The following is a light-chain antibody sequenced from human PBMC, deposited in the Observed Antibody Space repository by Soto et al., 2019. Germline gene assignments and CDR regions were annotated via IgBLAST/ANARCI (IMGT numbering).Light chain of an antibody. CDR2: DVS. CDR1: NNEVGGYNY. J-gene: IGLJ1*01. CDR3: CSYAGSYTYV. V-gene: IGLV2-11*01. Sequence: QSVLTQPRSVSGSPGQSVTLSCTGNNNEVGGYNYVSWYQQHPGKAPKLMIYDVSKRPSGVPDRFSGSKSGNTASLTISGLQAEDEADYYCCSYAGSYTYVFGTGTKVTVL.